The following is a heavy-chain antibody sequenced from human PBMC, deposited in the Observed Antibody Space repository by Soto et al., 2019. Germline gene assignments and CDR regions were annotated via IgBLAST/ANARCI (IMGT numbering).Heavy chain of an antibody. D-gene: IGHD2-2*01. J-gene: IGHJ6*02. V-gene: IGHV3-73*01. CDR3: TRDIVVVPAAMDYYYGMDV. CDR2: IRSKANSYAT. Sequence: GGSLRLSCAASGFTFSGSAMHWVRQASGKGLEWVGRIRSKANSYATAYAASVKGRFTISRDDSKNTAYLQMNSLKTEDTAVYYCTRDIVVVPAAMDYYYGMDVWGQGTTVTVSS. CDR1: GFTFSGSA.